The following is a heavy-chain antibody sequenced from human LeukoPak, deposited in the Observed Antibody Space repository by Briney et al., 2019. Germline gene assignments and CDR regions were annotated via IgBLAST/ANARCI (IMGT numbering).Heavy chain of an antibody. CDR2: ITSNGDGT. J-gene: IGHJ4*02. CDR3: ARRGEGDFKFPDY. V-gene: IGHV3-64*01. CDR1: GFTFSNYG. D-gene: IGHD2-21*02. Sequence: GGSMRLSCAASGFTFSNYGMHWVRQAPGKGLEYVSAITSNGDGTYYANSVKGRFTISRDNSKNTVYLQMGSLRVEDMGVCYCARRGEGDFKFPDYRGQGTLVTVSS.